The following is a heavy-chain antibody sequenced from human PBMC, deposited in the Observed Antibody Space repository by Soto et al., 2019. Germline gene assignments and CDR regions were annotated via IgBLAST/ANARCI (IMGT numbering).Heavy chain of an antibody. CDR2: ISGSGDYT. D-gene: IGHD6-13*01. J-gene: IGHJ4*02. V-gene: IGHV3-23*01. CDR1: GFTFRNNG. Sequence: GGSLRLSCAASGFTFRNNGMDWVRQTPGKGLEWVSGISGSGDYTYFADSVKGRFTISRDNSKNMLYLRMNNVRAEDTAVYFCAREVIADYFDYWGQGTLVTVSS. CDR3: AREVIADYFDY.